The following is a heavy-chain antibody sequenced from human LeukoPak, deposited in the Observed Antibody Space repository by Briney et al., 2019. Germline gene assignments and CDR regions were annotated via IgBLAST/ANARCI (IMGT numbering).Heavy chain of an antibody. CDR3: ARSQYYSDSSGYHSDAFDI. D-gene: IGHD3-22*01. Sequence: GGSLRLSCAASGFTFDDYTMHWVRQAPGKGLEWVSVIYSGGSTYYADSVKGRFTISRDNSKNTLYLQMKSLRAEDTAVYYCARSQYYSDSSGYHSDAFDIWGQGTMVTVSS. V-gene: IGHV3-66*01. CDR2: IYSGGST. CDR1: GFTFDDYT. J-gene: IGHJ3*02.